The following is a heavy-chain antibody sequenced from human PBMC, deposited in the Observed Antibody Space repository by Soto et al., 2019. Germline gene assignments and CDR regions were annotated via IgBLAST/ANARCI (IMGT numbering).Heavy chain of an antibody. Sequence: GASVKVSCKASGYTFNSYGISWVRQAPGQGLEWMGWISAYNDNTNYAQKLQGRVTMTTDTSTSTAYMELRSLRSDDTAVYYCARWGIVVVVAATVAGMDVWGQGTTVTVSS. J-gene: IGHJ6*02. D-gene: IGHD2-15*01. V-gene: IGHV1-18*01. CDR3: ARWGIVVVVAATVAGMDV. CDR1: GYTFNSYG. CDR2: ISAYNDNT.